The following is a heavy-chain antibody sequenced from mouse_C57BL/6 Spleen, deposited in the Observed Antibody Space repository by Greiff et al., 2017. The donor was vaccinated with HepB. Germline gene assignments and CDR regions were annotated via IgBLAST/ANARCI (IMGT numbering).Heavy chain of an antibody. J-gene: IGHJ4*01. CDR3: ARRRDDYSNHDAMDY. D-gene: IGHD2-5*01. CDR2: IFPGSGST. Sequence: VQLQQSGPELVRPGASVKISCKAPGYTFTSHWMQWVRQRPGPGLECIGEIFPGSGSTFYNETFTVKSTLTVDTSSSTAYMQLSSLTSEDSAVYFRARRRDDYSNHDAMDYWSQGTSVTVSS. CDR1: GYTFTSHW. V-gene: IGHV1-56*01.